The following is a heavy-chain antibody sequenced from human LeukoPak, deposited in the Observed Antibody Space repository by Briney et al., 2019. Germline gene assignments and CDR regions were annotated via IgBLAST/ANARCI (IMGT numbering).Heavy chain of an antibody. CDR1: GGSLSDYY. D-gene: IGHD4-17*01. CDR2: IYYSGST. V-gene: IGHV4-59*12. CDR3: TRDTGTTGEVKFDP. J-gene: IGHJ5*02. Sequence: SETLSLTCTVSGGSLSDYYWTWVRQPPGKGLEWIGYIYYSGSTNYNPSLKSRVTMSVDTSKSRFSLNLMSVTAADTAVYYCTRDTGTTGEVKFDPWGQGTLVTVSS.